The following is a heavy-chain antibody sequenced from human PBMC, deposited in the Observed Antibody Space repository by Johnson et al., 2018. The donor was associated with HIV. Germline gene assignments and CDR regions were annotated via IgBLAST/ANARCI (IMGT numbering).Heavy chain of an antibody. Sequence: QVQLVESGGGVVQPGRSLRLSCAASGFTFSSYAMHWVRQAPGKGLEWVAVISYDGSNKYYADSVKGRFTISRDNSKNTLYLQMNSLRAEDTAVYYCARDLRIYDAFDDWGQGTMVTVSS. V-gene: IGHV3-30*04. D-gene: IGHD3-10*01. CDR1: GFTFSSYA. J-gene: IGHJ3*01. CDR3: ARDLRIYDAFDD. CDR2: ISYDGSNK.